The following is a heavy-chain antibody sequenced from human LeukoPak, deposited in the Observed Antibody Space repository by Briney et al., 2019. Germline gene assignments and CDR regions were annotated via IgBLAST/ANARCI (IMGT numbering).Heavy chain of an antibody. V-gene: IGHV3-23*01. D-gene: IGHD2-2*01. CDR2: ISGSGGST. CDR1: GFTFSSYA. J-gene: IGHJ4*02. CDR3: AKLWTSYCSSTICYFDY. Sequence: GGSLRLSCAVSGFTFSSYAMSWLRQAPGKGLEWVSAISGSGGSTYYADCVKGRYTISRVISRNTLYLQMNSLRAEDTAVYYCAKLWTSYCSSTICYFDYWGQGTLVTVSS.